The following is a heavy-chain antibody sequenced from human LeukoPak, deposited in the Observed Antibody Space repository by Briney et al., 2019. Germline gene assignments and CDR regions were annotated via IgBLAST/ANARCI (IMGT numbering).Heavy chain of an antibody. J-gene: IGHJ4*02. CDR2: FKSKTDGGTT. CDR1: GFTFSKAW. CDR3: TKDIGYFDY. Sequence: GGSLRLSCAASGFTFSKAWMSWVRQAPGKGLEWVGRFKSKTDGGTTDYAAPVKGRFIVSRDDSENTLYLQMNSLRTEDTAVYFCTKDIGYFDYWGQGSLVTVSS. V-gene: IGHV3-15*01.